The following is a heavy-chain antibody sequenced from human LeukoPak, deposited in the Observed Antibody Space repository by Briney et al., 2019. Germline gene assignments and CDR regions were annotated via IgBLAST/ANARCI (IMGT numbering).Heavy chain of an antibody. CDR3: AKLFDSGTYNNFFHY. Sequence: PGGSLRLSCAASGFTFSNYAMRWVRQAPGKGLEWVSAITATSSSTYDADSVQGRFTISRDNSKNTLDLQMNSLRPEDTAIYYCAKLFDSGTYNNFFHYWGQGTLVTVSS. CDR2: ITATSSST. J-gene: IGHJ4*02. D-gene: IGHD3-10*01. V-gene: IGHV3-23*01. CDR1: GFTFSNYA.